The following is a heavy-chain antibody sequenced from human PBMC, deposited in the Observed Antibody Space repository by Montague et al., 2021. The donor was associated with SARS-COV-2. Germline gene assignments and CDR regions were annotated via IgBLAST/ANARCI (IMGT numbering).Heavy chain of an antibody. V-gene: IGHV4-59*01. CDR3: AGTYYDFWSGFIHYYYMDV. CDR2: IYYSGST. CDR1: GGSISSYY. Sequence: SETLSLTCTVSGGSISSYYWSWIRQPPGKGLEWIGYIYYSGSTNYNPSLKSRVTISVDTSKNQFSLKLGSVTAADTAVYYCAGTYYDFWSGFIHYYYMDVWGKGTTVTVSS. J-gene: IGHJ6*03. D-gene: IGHD3-3*01.